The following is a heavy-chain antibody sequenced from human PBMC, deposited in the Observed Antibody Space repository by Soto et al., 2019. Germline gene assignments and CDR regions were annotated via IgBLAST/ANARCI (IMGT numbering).Heavy chain of an antibody. J-gene: IGHJ5*02. CDR2: ISAYNGNT. CDR3: ARDRFWGGFRESNWLDP. V-gene: IGHV1-18*01. Sequence: ASVKVSCKASGYTFTSYGISWVRQAPGQGLEWMGWISAYNGNTNYAQKFQGRVTMTTDTSTSTAYMELRSLRSDDTAVYYCARDRFWGGFRESNWLDPWGQGTLVTVSS. CDR1: GYTFTSYG. D-gene: IGHD3-10*01.